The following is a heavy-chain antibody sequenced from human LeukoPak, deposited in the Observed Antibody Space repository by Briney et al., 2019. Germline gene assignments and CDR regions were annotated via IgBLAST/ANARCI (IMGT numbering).Heavy chain of an antibody. V-gene: IGHV3-23*01. D-gene: IGHD4-17*01. CDR1: GFTFNSYG. J-gene: IGHJ4*02. CDR2: ICSSCGNT. CDR3: AKGKSGDYAPFDE. Sequence: PGGSLRLSCAASGFTFNSYGMHWVRQAPGQGLEWVSAICSSCGNTYYADPVKGRFTISRDNSKDTLYLQMNSLRVEDTAVFYCAKGKSGDYAPFDEWGQGTLVTVSS.